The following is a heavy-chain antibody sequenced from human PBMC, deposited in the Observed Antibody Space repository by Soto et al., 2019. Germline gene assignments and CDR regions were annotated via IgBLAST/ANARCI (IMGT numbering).Heavy chain of an antibody. Sequence: QVWLVQSGTEVKEPGASVKVSCKASGYTFTSYFMHWLRQAPGQRLEWMGWINTGNGNTMYSQKLQGRVTIARDTFASTVNMELSSLTSEDTAVYYCVRDFVGADDYWGQGTLVTVSS. CDR1: GYTFTSYF. CDR2: INTGNGNT. CDR3: VRDFVGADDY. D-gene: IGHD1-26*01. J-gene: IGHJ4*02. V-gene: IGHV1-3*04.